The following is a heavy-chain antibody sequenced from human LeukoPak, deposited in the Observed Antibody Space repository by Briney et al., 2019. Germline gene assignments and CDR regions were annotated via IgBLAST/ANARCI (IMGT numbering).Heavy chain of an antibody. J-gene: IGHJ4*02. CDR2: ISYDGSNK. CDR1: GFTFSSYG. V-gene: IGHV3-30*18. D-gene: IGHD3-22*01. CDR3: AKGGLITMIPSFDY. Sequence: GGSLRLSCAASGFTFSSYGMHWVRQAPGKGLEWVAVISYDGSNKYYADSVKGRFTISRDNSKNTLYLQMNSLRAEDTAVYYCAKGGLITMIPSFDYWGQGTLVTVSS.